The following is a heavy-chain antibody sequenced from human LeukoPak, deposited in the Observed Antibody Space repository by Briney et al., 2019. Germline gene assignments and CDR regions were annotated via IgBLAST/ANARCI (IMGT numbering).Heavy chain of an antibody. Sequence: GGSLRLSCAASGFTFSSYGMHWVRQAPGKGLEWVAFIRYDGSNKYYADSVKGRFTISRDNSKSTLYLQMNSLRAEDTAVYYCAKDLRHNGSVAYWGQGTLVTVSS. CDR3: AKDLRHNGSVAY. J-gene: IGHJ4*02. CDR2: IRYDGSNK. V-gene: IGHV3-30*02. CDR1: GFTFSSYG. D-gene: IGHD1-26*01.